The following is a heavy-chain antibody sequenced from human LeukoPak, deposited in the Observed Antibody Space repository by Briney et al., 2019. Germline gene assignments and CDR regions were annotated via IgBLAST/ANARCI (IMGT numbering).Heavy chain of an antibody. Sequence: VGSLRLSCAASGFTFSSYAMSWVRQAPGKGLEWVAVISYDGSNKYYADSVKGRFTISRDNSKNTLYLQMNSLRAEDTAVYYCAKVRRRATYYDILTGYYAIDYWGQGTLVTVSS. CDR1: GFTFSSYA. D-gene: IGHD3-9*01. CDR3: AKVRRRATYYDILTGYYAIDY. J-gene: IGHJ4*02. V-gene: IGHV3-30*18. CDR2: ISYDGSNK.